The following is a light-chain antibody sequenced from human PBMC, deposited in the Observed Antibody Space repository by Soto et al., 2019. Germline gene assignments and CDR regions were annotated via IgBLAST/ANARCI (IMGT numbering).Light chain of an antibody. V-gene: IGKV1-5*03. CDR1: QSISSW. J-gene: IGKJ1*01. CDR2: KAS. CDR3: QQYNSFPT. Sequence: DIQMTQSPSTLSASVGDRVTITCRASQSISSWLAWYQQKPGKAPKLLIYKASSLESGVPSRFSGGGSGTEFPLTISSLQPDDFATYYCQQYNSFPTFGQGTKVEIK.